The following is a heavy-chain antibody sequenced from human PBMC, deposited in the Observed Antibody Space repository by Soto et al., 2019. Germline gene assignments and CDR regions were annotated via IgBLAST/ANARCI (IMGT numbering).Heavy chain of an antibody. CDR1: EGAINSYY. CDR3: ARGQRFSDWFDP. D-gene: IGHD3-3*01. CDR2: IYSSGST. J-gene: IGHJ5*02. Sequence: SETLSLTWSVSEGAINSYYWSWIRQPAGKGLEWIGRIYSSGSTKYNPSLQSRVTMSLDTSKNQFSLRLTSVTAADTAVYYCARGQRFSDWFDPWGPGTLVTV. V-gene: IGHV4-4*07.